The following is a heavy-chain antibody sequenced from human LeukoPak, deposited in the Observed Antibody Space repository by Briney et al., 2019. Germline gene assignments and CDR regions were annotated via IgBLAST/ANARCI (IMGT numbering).Heavy chain of an antibody. Sequence: SLRLSCAASGYNFDEYAMHWVRQGPGKGLEWVASIGWTGDSTVYAESVKGRFTISRDNSKNTLYLQMNSLRAEDTAVYYCARDRRCSSTSCYQGSRAGYFQHWGQGTLVTVSS. D-gene: IGHD2-2*01. CDR2: IGWTGDST. CDR1: GYNFDEYA. J-gene: IGHJ1*01. CDR3: ARDRRCSSTSCYQGSRAGYFQH. V-gene: IGHV3-9*01.